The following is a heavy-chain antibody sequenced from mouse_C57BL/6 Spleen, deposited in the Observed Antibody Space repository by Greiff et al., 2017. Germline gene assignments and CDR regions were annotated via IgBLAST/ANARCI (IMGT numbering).Heavy chain of an antibody. Sequence: QVQLQQPGAELVKPGASVKLSCKASGYTFTSYWMHWVKQRPGRGLEWIGRIDPNSGGTKYNEKFKSKATLTVDKPSSTAYMQLSSLTSEDSAVYYSANYYGSTHYYAMDYWGQGTSVTVSS. J-gene: IGHJ4*01. D-gene: IGHD1-1*01. CDR2: IDPNSGGT. V-gene: IGHV1-72*01. CDR3: ANYYGSTHYYAMDY. CDR1: GYTFTSYW.